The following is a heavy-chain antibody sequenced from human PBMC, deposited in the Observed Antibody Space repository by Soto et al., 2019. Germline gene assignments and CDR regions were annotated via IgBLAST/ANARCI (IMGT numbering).Heavy chain of an antibody. V-gene: IGHV5-51*01. J-gene: IGHJ6*02. D-gene: IGHD3-22*01. Sequence: GESLKISCKGSGYSFTSYRIGWVRQMPGKGLEWMGIIYPGDSDTRYSPSFQGQVTISADKSISTAYLQWSSLKASDTAMYYCARQYYYDSSGYPNYYYYGMDVWGQGTTVTVSS. CDR3: ARQYYYDSSGYPNYYYYGMDV. CDR2: IYPGDSDT. CDR1: GYSFTSYR.